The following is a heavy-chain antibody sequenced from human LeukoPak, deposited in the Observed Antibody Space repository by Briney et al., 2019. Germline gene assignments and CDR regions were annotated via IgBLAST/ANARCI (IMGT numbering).Heavy chain of an antibody. V-gene: IGHV3-9*01. J-gene: IGHJ6*02. Sequence: GGSLRLSCAASGFTFDDYAMHWVRQAPGKGLEWVSGISWNSGSIGYADSVKGRFTISRDNAKNSLYLQMNSLRAEDTALHYCAKDIADFWSGYGHYYGMDVWGQGTTVTVSS. CDR3: AKDIADFWSGYGHYYGMDV. CDR1: GFTFDDYA. D-gene: IGHD3-3*01. CDR2: ISWNSGSI.